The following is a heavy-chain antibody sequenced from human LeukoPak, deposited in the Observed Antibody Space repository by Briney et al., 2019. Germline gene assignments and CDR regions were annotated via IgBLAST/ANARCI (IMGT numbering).Heavy chain of an antibody. CDR1: GFTFSSYS. V-gene: IGHV3-21*01. CDR3: AREAEYSSLYYFDY. CDR2: ISSSSSYI. J-gene: IGHJ4*02. Sequence: PGGSLRLPCAASGFTFSSYSMNWVRQAPGKGLEWVSSISSSSSYIYYADSVKGRFTISRDNAKNSLYLQMNSLRAEDTAVYYCAREAEYSSLYYFDYWGQGTLVTVSS. D-gene: IGHD6-6*01.